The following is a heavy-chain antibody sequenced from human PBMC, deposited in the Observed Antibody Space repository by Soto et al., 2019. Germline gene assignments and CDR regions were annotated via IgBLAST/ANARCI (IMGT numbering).Heavy chain of an antibody. V-gene: IGHV3-48*01. D-gene: IGHD3-3*01. J-gene: IGHJ6*03. CDR1: RFTFSSYS. Sequence: EVQLVESGGGLVQPGGSLRLSCAASRFTFSSYSMNWVRQAPGKGLEWVSYISSSSSTIYYADSVKGRFTIYRDNAKNSLYLQMNSMRAEDRAVYYCARDTRNYDFWSGYSAYYYYYYLDVWVKGTTVTASS. CDR3: ARDTRNYDFWSGYSAYYYYYYLDV. CDR2: ISSSSSTI.